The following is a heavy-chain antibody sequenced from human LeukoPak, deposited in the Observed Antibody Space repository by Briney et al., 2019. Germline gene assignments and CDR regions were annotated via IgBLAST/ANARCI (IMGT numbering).Heavy chain of an antibody. CDR3: GRKQTSLPLDF. V-gene: IGHV1-18*01. CDR2: ISAYNGDT. J-gene: IGHJ4*02. D-gene: IGHD6-13*01. Sequence: GASVKVSCKASGFTFTSHGFTWVRQAPGQGLEWMGWISAYNGDTHSAERFQGRVTLTTDTSTSTAYMELRSLRSDDTAVYYCGRKQTSLPLDFWGQGTLVTVSS. CDR1: GFTFTSHG.